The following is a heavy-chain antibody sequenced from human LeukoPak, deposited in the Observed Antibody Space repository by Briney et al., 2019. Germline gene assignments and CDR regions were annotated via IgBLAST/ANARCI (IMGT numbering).Heavy chain of an antibody. Sequence: GASVKVSCKASGYTFTSYYMHWVRQAPGQGLEWMGIINPSGGSTSYAQKFQGRVTMTRNTSISTAYMELSSLRSEDTAVYYCARVAARLRLRYYYYMDVWGKGTTVTISS. D-gene: IGHD2-15*01. CDR3: ARVAARLRLRYYYYMDV. CDR1: GYTFTSYY. V-gene: IGHV1-46*01. J-gene: IGHJ6*03. CDR2: INPSGGST.